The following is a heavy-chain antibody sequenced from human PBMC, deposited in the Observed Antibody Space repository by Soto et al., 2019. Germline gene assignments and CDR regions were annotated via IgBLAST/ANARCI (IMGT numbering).Heavy chain of an antibody. CDR3: ARAPETPPIFGVVRPYFFAF. CDR1: GGSISSGGSY. Sequence: QVQLQESGPGLVKSSQTLSLTCTVSGGSISSGGSYWSWIRQRPGKGLEWIGYIFYSDSFYYTPSLKGRVVILEDTSKNQFTLKLSSVTDADTAVYYCARAPETPPIFGVVRPYFFAFWGQGTLVTVSS. D-gene: IGHD3-3*01. CDR2: IFYSDSF. V-gene: IGHV4-31*03. J-gene: IGHJ4*02.